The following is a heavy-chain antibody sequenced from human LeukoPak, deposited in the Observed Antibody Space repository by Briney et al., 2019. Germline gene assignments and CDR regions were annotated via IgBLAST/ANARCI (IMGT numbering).Heavy chain of an antibody. J-gene: IGHJ4*02. CDR3: ARDGRFPPEVLPRYFDY. CDR2: IYTSGST. D-gene: IGHD1-26*01. CDR1: GGSISSYY. Sequence: SETLSLTCTVSGGSISSYYWSWIRQPAGKGLEWIGRIYTSGSTNYNPSLKSRVTMSVDTSKNQFSLKLSSVTAADTAVYYCARDGRFPPEVLPRYFDYWGQGTLVIVSS. V-gene: IGHV4-4*07.